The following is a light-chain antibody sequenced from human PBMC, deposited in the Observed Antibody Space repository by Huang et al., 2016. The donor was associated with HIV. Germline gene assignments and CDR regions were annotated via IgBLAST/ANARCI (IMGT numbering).Light chain of an antibody. CDR3: QQYNNWPLT. Sequence: EIVMTQSPATLSVSPGESATLSCRASQSVNSNLAWYQQKPGQAPRLLIYGASTRATGIPARFSGSGSGTEFTLTISSLQSEDFAVYSCQQYNNWPLTFGGGTKVEIK. CDR2: GAS. CDR1: QSVNSN. V-gene: IGKV3-15*01. J-gene: IGKJ4*01.